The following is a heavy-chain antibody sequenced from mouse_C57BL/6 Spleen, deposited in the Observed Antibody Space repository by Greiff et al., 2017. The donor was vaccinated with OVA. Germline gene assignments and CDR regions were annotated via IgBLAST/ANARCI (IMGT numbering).Heavy chain of an antibody. CDR2: IYPGSGNT. D-gene: IGHD1-1*01. J-gene: IGHJ2*01. V-gene: IGHV1-66*01. CDR1: GYSFTSYY. Sequence: VKLQESGPELVKPGASVKISCKASGYSFTSYYIHWVKQRPGQGLEWIGWIYPGSGNTKYNEKFKGKATLTADTSSSTAYMQLSSLTSEDSAVYYCARGPYYYGSLDYWGQGTTLTVSS. CDR3: ARGPYYYGSLDY.